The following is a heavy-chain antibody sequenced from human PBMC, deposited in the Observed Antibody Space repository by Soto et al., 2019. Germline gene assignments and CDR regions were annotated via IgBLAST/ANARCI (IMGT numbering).Heavy chain of an antibody. V-gene: IGHV1-69*06. Sequence: SVKVSCKASGGTFSSYAISWVRQAPGQGLEWMGGIIPIFGTANYAQKFQGRVTITADKSTSTAHMELSSLRSEDTAVYYCARDYYDSSGYYYGQGDYYGMDVWGQGTTVTVSS. D-gene: IGHD3-22*01. J-gene: IGHJ6*02. CDR1: GGTFSSYA. CDR3: ARDYYDSSGYYYGQGDYYGMDV. CDR2: IIPIFGTA.